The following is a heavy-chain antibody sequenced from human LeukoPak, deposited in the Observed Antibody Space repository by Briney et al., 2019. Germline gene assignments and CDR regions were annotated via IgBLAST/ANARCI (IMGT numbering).Heavy chain of an antibody. D-gene: IGHD5-12*01. V-gene: IGHV3-53*01. CDR2: IYSGGST. CDR1: GFTVSSNY. Sequence: PGGSLRLSCAASGFTVSSNYMSWVRQAPGKGLEWVSVIYSGGSTYYADSVKGRFTISRDNSKNTLYLQMNSLRAEDTAVYYCAREGRLRTIDYWGQGTLVTVSS. J-gene: IGHJ4*02. CDR3: AREGRLRTIDY.